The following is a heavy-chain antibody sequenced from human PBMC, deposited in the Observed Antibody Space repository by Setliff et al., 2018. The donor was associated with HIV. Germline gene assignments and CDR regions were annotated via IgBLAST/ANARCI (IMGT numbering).Heavy chain of an antibody. D-gene: IGHD6-19*01. Sequence: GSLRLSCAASGFNFGSYSLNWVRQAPGKGLEWVSYISSTSSNIYYVDSVEGRFTISRDNADNSLYLQMNSLRAEDTAVYYCARYALAVPGYHNAFDIWGQGTMVTVSS. V-gene: IGHV3-48*01. CDR2: ISSTSSNI. J-gene: IGHJ3*02. CDR3: ARYALAVPGYHNAFDI. CDR1: GFNFGSYS.